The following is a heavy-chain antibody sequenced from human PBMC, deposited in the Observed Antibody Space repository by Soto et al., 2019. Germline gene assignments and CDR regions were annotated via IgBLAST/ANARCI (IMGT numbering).Heavy chain of an antibody. J-gene: IGHJ6*02. CDR1: GFTFSSYV. CDR2: ISYDVTYK. D-gene: IGHD6-19*01. CDR3: ARVDVAGQYYYYGMDV. Sequence: QVQLVESGGGVVQPGRSLRLSCAASGFTFSSYVMHWVRQAPGKGLEWVAVISYDVTYKYYAESVKGRFTISRDNSKNTLYLQMNSLRAEDTAVYYCARVDVAGQYYYYGMDVWGQGTTVTVSS. V-gene: IGHV3-30-3*01.